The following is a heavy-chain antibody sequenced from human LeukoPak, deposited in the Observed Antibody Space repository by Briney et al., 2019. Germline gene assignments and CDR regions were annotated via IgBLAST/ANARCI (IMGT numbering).Heavy chain of an antibody. CDR3: AKESLALNWGFDY. D-gene: IGHD7-27*01. CDR1: GFTFSSYG. Sequence: GGSLRLSCAASGFTFSSYGMHWVCQAPGKGLEWVAVISYDGSNKYYADSVKGRFTISRDNSKNTLYLQMNSLRAEDTAVYYCAKESLALNWGFDYWGQGTLVTVSS. CDR2: ISYDGSNK. V-gene: IGHV3-30*18. J-gene: IGHJ4*02.